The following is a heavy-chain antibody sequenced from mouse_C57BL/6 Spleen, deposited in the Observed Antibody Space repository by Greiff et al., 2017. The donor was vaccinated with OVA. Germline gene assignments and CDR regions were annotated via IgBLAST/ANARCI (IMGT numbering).Heavy chain of an antibody. V-gene: IGHV6-3*01. CDR3: TDIHYGSSYGY. CDR1: GFTFSNYW. Sequence: EVQGVESGGGLVQPGGSMKLSCVASGFTFSNYWMNWVRQSPEKGLEWVAQIRLKSDNYATHYAESVKGRFTISKDDSKSSVYLQMNNLRAEDTGIYYCTDIHYGSSYGYWGQGTTLTVSS. D-gene: IGHD1-1*01. CDR2: IRLKSDNYAT. J-gene: IGHJ2*01.